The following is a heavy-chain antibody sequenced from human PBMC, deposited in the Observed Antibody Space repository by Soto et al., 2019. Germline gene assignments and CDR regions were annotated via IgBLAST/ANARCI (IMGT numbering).Heavy chain of an antibody. Sequence: QPPGKGLEWIGSIYASGSTYSNPSLRSRVTISVDTSKNQLSLRVTSVTAADTAVYYCAKHSRASTGWFAPRGHGTPVTVSS. D-gene: IGHD2-2*01. CDR3: AKHSRASTGWFAP. CDR2: IYASGST. J-gene: IGHJ5*02. V-gene: IGHV4-39*01.